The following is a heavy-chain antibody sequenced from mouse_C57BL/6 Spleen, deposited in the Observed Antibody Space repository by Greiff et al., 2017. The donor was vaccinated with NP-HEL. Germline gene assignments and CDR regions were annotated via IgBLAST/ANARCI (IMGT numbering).Heavy chain of an antibody. V-gene: IGHV10-3*01. CDR1: GFTFNTYA. Sequence: EVQRVESGGGLVQPTGSLKLSCAASGFTFNTYAMHWVRQAPGKGLEWVARISSKSSNYATYYADSVKDRFTISRDDSQIMLYLQMNNLKTEDTAMDYWVRDYYGSTYAMDYWGQGTSVTVSS. CDR2: ISSKSSNYAT. J-gene: IGHJ4*01. D-gene: IGHD1-1*01. CDR3: VRDYYGSTYAMDY.